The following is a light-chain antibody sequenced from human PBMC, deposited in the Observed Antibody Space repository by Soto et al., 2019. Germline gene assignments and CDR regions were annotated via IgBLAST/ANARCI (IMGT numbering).Light chain of an antibody. V-gene: IGKV3-20*01. J-gene: IGKJ1*01. CDR3: QQYGSSPPT. CDR2: GAS. CDR1: QSVSTNY. Sequence: EIVLTQSPGTLSLSPGERATLSCRASQSVSTNYLAWYQRKPGQAPRLLIYGASYRATDIPNRFSGSGSGTDFTLTITRLQAEDFAVYYCQQYGSSPPTFGPGTNVEI.